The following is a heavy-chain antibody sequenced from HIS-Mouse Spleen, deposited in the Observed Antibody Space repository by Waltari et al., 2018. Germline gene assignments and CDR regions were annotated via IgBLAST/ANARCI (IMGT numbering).Heavy chain of an antibody. CDR1: GFTFSSYA. V-gene: IGHV3-23*01. CDR2: ISGSGGRT. CDR3: AKGGGDDILTGYFDY. D-gene: IGHD3-9*01. Sequence: EVQLLESGGGLVQPGGSLRLSCAASGFTFSSYAMSWVRQAPGKGLEWVSAISGSGGRTYYADSVKGRFTISRDNSKNTLYLQMNSLRAEDTAVYYCAKGGGDDILTGYFDYWGQGTLVTVSS. J-gene: IGHJ4*02.